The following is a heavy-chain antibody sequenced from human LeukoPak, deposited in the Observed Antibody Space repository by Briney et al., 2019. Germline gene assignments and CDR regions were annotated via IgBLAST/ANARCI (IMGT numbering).Heavy chain of an antibody. J-gene: IGHJ5*02. V-gene: IGHV4-34*01. CDR1: GGSFSGYY. D-gene: IGHD3-3*01. Sequence: ASETLSLTCAVYGGSFSGYYWSWIRQPPGKGLEWIGEINHSGSTNYNPSLKSRVTISVDTSKNQFSLKLSSVTAAGTAVYYCASPPIVTIFGVVPWGQGTLVTVSS. CDR2: INHSGST. CDR3: ASPPIVTIFGVVP.